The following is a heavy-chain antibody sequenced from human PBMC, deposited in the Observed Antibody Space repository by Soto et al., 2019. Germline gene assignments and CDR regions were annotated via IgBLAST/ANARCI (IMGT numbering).Heavy chain of an antibody. CDR2: ISTYNANT. J-gene: IGHJ6*02. D-gene: IGHD2-15*01. Sequence: ASVKVSCKASGYTFTRYGISWVRQAPGQGLEWMGWISTYNANTKYAHNLEGRVTMTTGTYTSTAYMELGSLTSDDTAVYYCAREGYCSSGSCALYSHDYFGMDVWGQGTTVTVSS. CDR3: AREGYCSSGSCALYSHDYFGMDV. CDR1: GYTFTRYG. V-gene: IGHV1-18*01.